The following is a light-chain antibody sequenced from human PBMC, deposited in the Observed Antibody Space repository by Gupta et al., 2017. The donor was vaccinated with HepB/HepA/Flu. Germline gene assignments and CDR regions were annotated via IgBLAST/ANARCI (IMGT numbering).Light chain of an antibody. Sequence: DIQMTQSPSSLSASVGDRVTIACRAGQSVATYLHWYQQETGKAPKLLIYGASTLQSGVPPRFSGSGSGTDFTLTTSSLQPEDFAIYYCQQSFSTPYTFGQGTKLEIK. CDR1: QSVATY. CDR3: QQSFSTPYT. J-gene: IGKJ2*01. V-gene: IGKV1-39*01. CDR2: GAS.